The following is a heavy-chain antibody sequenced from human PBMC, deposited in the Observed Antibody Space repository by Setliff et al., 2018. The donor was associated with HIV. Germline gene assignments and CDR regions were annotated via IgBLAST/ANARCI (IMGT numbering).Heavy chain of an antibody. J-gene: IGHJ5*02. CDR1: GYSFSNYW. Sequence: GESLKISCQGSGYSFSNYWIGWVRQMPGKGLEWMGIIYPGDSDTRYSPSFQGQVTISADKSISTAYLQWNSLKASDTALYFCARAPNSPYYSNVWYADHWGQGTLVTVSS. V-gene: IGHV5-51*01. CDR2: IYPGDSDT. D-gene: IGHD3-22*01. CDR3: ARAPNSPYYSNVWYADH.